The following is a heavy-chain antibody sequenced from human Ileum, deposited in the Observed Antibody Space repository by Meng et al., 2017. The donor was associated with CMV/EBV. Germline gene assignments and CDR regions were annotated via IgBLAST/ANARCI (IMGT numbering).Heavy chain of an antibody. Sequence: GESLKISCAASGFTFSSYWISWVRQAPGKGLEWVANIKQDGSEKYYVDSVKGRFTISRDNAKNSLYLQMNSLRAEDTAVYYCASEQWSGYYFDYWGQGTLVTVSS. D-gene: IGHD3-3*01. CDR1: GFTFSSYW. V-gene: IGHV3-7*01. CDR2: IKQDGSEK. J-gene: IGHJ4*02. CDR3: ASEQWSGYYFDY.